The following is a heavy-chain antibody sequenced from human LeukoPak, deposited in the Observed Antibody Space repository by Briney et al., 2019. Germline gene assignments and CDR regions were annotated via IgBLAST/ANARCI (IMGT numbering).Heavy chain of an antibody. J-gene: IGHJ4*02. Sequence: GGSLRLSCAASGFTVSSNYMSWVRQAPGKGLEWVSVIYSSGSTYYADSVKGRFTISRDNSKNTLYLQMNSLRAEDTAVYYCASTPPAAWASGNYYFDYWGQGTLVTVSS. D-gene: IGHD6-25*01. CDR3: ASTPPAAWASGNYYFDY. CDR1: GFTVSSNY. V-gene: IGHV3-53*01. CDR2: IYSSGST.